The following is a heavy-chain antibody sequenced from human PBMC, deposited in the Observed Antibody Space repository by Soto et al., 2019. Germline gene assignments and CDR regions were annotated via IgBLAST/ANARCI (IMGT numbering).Heavy chain of an antibody. J-gene: IGHJ5*01. D-gene: IGHD3-9*01. V-gene: IGHV4-30-4*01. CDR2: IYYSGST. CDR3: ARAPLDILTGYYRAICFDT. Sequence: AVSLTCTVSGGSISSGGYYWRWIRQPPGKGLEWIGYIYYSGSTYYNPSLKSRVTISVDTSKNQFSLKLSSVTAADTAVYHCARAPLDILTGYYRAICFDTRGHGTLVTVSS. CDR1: GGSISSGGYY.